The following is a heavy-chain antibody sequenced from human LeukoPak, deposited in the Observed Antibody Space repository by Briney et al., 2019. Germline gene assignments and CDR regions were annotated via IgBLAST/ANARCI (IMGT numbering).Heavy chain of an antibody. CDR1: GGSISSSSYY. CDR2: IYYSGST. J-gene: IGHJ4*02. D-gene: IGHD4-17*01. Sequence: PSETLSLTCTVSGGSISSSSYYWGWIRQPPGKGLEWIGSIYYSGSTYYNPSLKSRVTISVDTSKNQFSLKLSSVTAADTAVYYCARDPASLPTTVTTLGLIGYWGQGTLVTVSS. CDR3: ARDPASLPTTVTTLGLIGY. V-gene: IGHV4-39*07.